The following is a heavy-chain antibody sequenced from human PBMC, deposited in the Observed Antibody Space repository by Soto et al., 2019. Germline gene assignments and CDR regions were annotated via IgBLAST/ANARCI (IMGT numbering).Heavy chain of an antibody. D-gene: IGHD3-22*01. CDR1: GFTFSSYG. J-gene: IGHJ3*02. CDR3: AKEVRYYDSSGYYYNAFDI. CDR2: ISYDGSNK. Sequence: GGSLRLSCAASGFTFSSYGMRWVRQAPGKGLEWVAVISYDGSNKYYADSVKGRLTISRDNSKNTLYLQMNSLRAEDTAVYYCAKEVRYYDSSGYYYNAFDIWGQGTMVTVSS. V-gene: IGHV3-30*18.